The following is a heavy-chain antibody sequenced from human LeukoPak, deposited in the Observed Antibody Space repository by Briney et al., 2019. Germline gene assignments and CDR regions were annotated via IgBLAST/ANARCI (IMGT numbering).Heavy chain of an antibody. D-gene: IGHD3-22*01. CDR2: IIPIFGTA. Sequence: SVKVSCKASGGTFSSYAISWVRQAPGQGLEWMGGIIPIFGTANYAQKFQGRVTITADESTSTAYMELRSLRSDDTAVYYCARDQYYDSKGWFDPWGQGTLVTVSS. J-gene: IGHJ5*02. V-gene: IGHV1-69*13. CDR3: ARDQYYDSKGWFDP. CDR1: GGTFSSYA.